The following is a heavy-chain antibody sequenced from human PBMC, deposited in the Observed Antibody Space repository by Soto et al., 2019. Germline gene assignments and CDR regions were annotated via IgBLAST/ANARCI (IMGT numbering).Heavy chain of an antibody. Sequence: QVQLVQSGAEVKKPGSSVKVSCKASGGTFGSYAISWVRQAPGQGLEWMGGIIPIPGTANYAQKFQGRVTIAADESTSTAYMELSSLRSEDTAVYYCARSQGSSTSLEIYYYYYYGMDVWWQGTRVTVSS. CDR1: GGTFGSYA. CDR2: IIPIPGTA. D-gene: IGHD2-2*01. V-gene: IGHV1-69*01. CDR3: ARSQGSSTSLEIYYYYYYGMDV. J-gene: IGHJ6*01.